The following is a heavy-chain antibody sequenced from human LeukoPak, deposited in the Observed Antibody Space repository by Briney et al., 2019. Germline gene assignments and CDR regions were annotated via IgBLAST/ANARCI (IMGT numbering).Heavy chain of an antibody. V-gene: IGHV4-30-2*01. D-gene: IGHD2-2*01. J-gene: IGHJ4*02. CDR1: GSSISSGGYY. CDR2: IYHSGST. Sequence: PSETLSLTCTVSGSSISSGGYYWSWIRQPPGKGLEWIGYIYHSGSTYYNPSLKSRVTISVDRSKNQFSLKLSSVTAADTAVYYCARSSSTSCHDYWGQGTLVTVSS. CDR3: ARSSSTSCHDY.